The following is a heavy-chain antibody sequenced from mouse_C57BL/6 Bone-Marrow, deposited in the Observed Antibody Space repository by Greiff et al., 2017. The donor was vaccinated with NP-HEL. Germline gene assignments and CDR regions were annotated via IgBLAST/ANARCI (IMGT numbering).Heavy chain of an antibody. CDR1: GYSITSGYY. CDR3: ARVWLGDDY. J-gene: IGHJ2*01. CDR2: ISYDGSN. Sequence: EVQLQESGPGLVKPSQSLSLTCSVTGYSITSGYYWNWIRQFPGNKLEWMGYISYDGSNNYNPSLKNRISITRDTSKNQFFLKLNSVTTEDTATYYCARVWLGDDYWGQGTTLTVSS. D-gene: IGHD2-2*01. V-gene: IGHV3-6*01.